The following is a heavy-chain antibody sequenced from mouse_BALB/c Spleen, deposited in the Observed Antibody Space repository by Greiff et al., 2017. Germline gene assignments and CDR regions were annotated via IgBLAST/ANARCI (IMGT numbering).Heavy chain of an antibody. J-gene: IGHJ1*01. CDR3: ATLYYRYDGDWYFDV. Sequence: EVQRVESGGGLVKPGGSLKLSCAASGFAFSSYDMSWVRQTPEKRLEWVAYISSGGGSTYYPDTVKGRFTISRDNAKNTLYLQMSSLKSEDTAMYYCATLYYRYDGDWYFDVWGAGTTVTVSS. CDR1: GFAFSSYD. D-gene: IGHD2-14*01. CDR2: ISSGGGST. V-gene: IGHV5-12-1*01.